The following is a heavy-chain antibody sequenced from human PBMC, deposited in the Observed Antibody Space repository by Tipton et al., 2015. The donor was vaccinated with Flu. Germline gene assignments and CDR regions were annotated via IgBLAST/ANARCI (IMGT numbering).Heavy chain of an antibody. CDR2: IYSGGST. CDR1: GFTVSSNY. J-gene: IGHJ4*02. CDR3: ARGRGYCSTTTCLLPFDF. Sequence: SLRLSCAVSGFTVSSNYMTWVRQAPGKGLEWVSVIYSGGSTYYADSVKGRFTISRDNSKNTLYLQMNSLRVEDTAVYYCARGRGYCSTTTCLLPFDFWGQGTLVTVSP. D-gene: IGHD2-2*01. V-gene: IGHV3-53*01.